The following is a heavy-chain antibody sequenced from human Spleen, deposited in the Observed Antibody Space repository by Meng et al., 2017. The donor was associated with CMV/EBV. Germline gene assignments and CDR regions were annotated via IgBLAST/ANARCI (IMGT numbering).Heavy chain of an antibody. CDR1: GFTVSNNY. CDR2: IYSGGRT. V-gene: IGHV3-66*02. Sequence: PGFTVSNNYMSWVRQAPGKGLEWVSVIYSGGRTFYAESVKGRFTISRDNSKNTLYLQMDSLRHEDTAFYHCVKEGIRDEWPRDFDYWGQGLLVTVSS. CDR3: VKEGIRDEWPRDFDY. D-gene: IGHD2-21*01. J-gene: IGHJ4*02.